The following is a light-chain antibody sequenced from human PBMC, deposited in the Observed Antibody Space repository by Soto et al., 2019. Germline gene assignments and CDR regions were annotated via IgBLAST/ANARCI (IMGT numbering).Light chain of an antibody. V-gene: IGKV1-39*01. Sequence: DIQMTQSPSSLSASVGDRVTITCRASQSISSYLNWYQQKPGKAPKLLIYAASSLQSGVPSRFSGSGSGTEFTLTISSLQPDDFAIYYCQKYNIYPLNCGGGTKVDIK. CDR1: QSISSY. CDR2: AAS. J-gene: IGKJ4*01. CDR3: QKYNIYPLN.